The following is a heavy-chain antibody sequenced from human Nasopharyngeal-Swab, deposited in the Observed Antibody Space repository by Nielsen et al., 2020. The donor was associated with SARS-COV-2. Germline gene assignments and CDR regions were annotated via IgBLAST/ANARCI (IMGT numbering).Heavy chain of an antibody. Sequence: SETLYLTCNVSGGSISSFYWSWIRQPPGKGLEWIGYIYYSGSTNYNPSLKSRVTMSVDTSKNHLSLKLSSVTAADTAVYYCARAEAYYDILTGYYGDAFDIWGQGTMVTVSS. J-gene: IGHJ3*02. CDR3: ARAEAYYDILTGYYGDAFDI. CDR1: GGSISSFY. V-gene: IGHV4-59*01. CDR2: IYYSGST. D-gene: IGHD3-9*01.